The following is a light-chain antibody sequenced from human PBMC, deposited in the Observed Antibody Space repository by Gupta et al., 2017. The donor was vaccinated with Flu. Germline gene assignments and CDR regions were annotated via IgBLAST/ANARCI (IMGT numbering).Light chain of an antibody. Sequence: SALTQPPSASGSPGQSVTISCTGPSSDVGGYNYVSWYQQDPGKAPQLMIYEVNKRPSGVPDRFSGSKSGNTASLTVSGLQAEDEADYYCSSYAGNNNLVFGGGTKLTVL. J-gene: IGLJ2*01. CDR2: EVN. CDR3: SSYAGNNNLV. CDR1: SSDVGGYNY. V-gene: IGLV2-8*01.